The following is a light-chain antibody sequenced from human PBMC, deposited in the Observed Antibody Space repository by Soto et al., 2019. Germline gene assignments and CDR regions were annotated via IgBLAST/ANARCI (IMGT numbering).Light chain of an antibody. Sequence: QSALTQPRSVSGSPGQSVTISCTGTTSDVGGYNFVSCYQQRPGKVPKLMIYDVSIRPSGVPDRFSGSKSGNTASLTISGLQAEDEADYYCCSYVGSDTSFVFGSGTKVTVL. J-gene: IGLJ1*01. V-gene: IGLV2-11*01. CDR3: CSYVGSDTSFV. CDR2: DVS. CDR1: TSDVGGYNF.